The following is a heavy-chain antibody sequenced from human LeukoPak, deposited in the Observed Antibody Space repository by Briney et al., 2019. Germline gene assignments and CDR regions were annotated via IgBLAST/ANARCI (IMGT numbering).Heavy chain of an antibody. V-gene: IGHV1-69*01. D-gene: IGHD1-26*01. Sequence: SVKVSCKASGGTFSSYAISWVRQAPGQGLEWMGGIIPIFGTANYAQKFQGRVTITADESTSTAYMELSSLRSEDTAVYYCARIRIEWELPGDYYYGMDVWGQGTTVTVSS. CDR3: ARIRIEWELPGDYYYGMDV. CDR1: GGTFSSYA. CDR2: IIPIFGTA. J-gene: IGHJ6*02.